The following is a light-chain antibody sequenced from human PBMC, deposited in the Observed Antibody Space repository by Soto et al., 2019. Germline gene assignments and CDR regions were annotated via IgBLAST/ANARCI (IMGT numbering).Light chain of an antibody. J-gene: IGLJ2*01. CDR3: GTWDSSLSAYVV. V-gene: IGLV1-51*01. Sequence: QSVLTQPPSVSAAPGQKVTISCSGSSSNIGNNYVSWYQQLPGTAPKLLIYDNNKRPSGIPDRFSGSKSGTSATLGITGLQTGDEADYYCGTWDSSLSAYVVXGGGTKLTVL. CDR1: SSNIGNNY. CDR2: DNN.